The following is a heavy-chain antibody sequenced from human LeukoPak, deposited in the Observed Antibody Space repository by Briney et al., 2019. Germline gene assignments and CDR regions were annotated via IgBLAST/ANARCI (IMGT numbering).Heavy chain of an antibody. CDR2: TVSRGTT. CDR3: AKCSTSAYTTGWCNWIDP. V-gene: IGHV3-23*01. J-gene: IGHJ5*02. CDR1: GFTFTSDA. D-gene: IGHD6-19*01. Sequence: GGSLRLSCVASGFTFTSDAMNWVRQAPGKGLEWVSSTVSRGTTQYADSVKGRFTVSRDTYKNTLYLQMNSLRADDTAVYYCAKCSTSAYTTGWCNWIDPWGQGTLVTVSS.